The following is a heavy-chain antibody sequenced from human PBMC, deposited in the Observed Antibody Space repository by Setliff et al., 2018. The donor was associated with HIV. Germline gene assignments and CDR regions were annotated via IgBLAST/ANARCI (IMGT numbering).Heavy chain of an antibody. Sequence: PSETLSLTCTVSGGSISSGNYYWSWVRQPAGKGLEWIGRIYPSGSTNYNPSLKSRVTISIDTSKNQFSLKLSSMPAADTAVYYCARDGDTGVENYYMDVWGKGTTGNVSS. V-gene: IGHV4-61*02. CDR1: GGSISSGNYY. J-gene: IGHJ6*03. CDR2: IYPSGST. D-gene: IGHD2-8*02. CDR3: ARDGDTGVENYYMDV.